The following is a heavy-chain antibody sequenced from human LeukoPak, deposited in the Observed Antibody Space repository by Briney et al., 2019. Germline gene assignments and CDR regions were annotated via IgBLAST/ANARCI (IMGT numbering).Heavy chain of an antibody. CDR2: IWYDGSNK. CDR3: AKDLSGYYCSFDY. CDR1: GFTFSSYG. J-gene: IGHJ4*02. D-gene: IGHD3-22*01. V-gene: IGHV3-33*06. Sequence: PGGSLRLSCAASGFTFSSYGMHWVRQAPGKGLEWVAVIWYDGSNKYYADSVKGRFTISRDNSKNTLYLQMNSLRAEDTAVYYCAKDLSGYYCSFDYWGQGTLVTVSS.